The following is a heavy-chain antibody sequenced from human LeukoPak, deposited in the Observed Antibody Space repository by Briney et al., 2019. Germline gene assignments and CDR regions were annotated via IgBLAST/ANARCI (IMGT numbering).Heavy chain of an antibody. CDR1: GFTLGDYG. CDR2: INWNGGST. V-gene: IGHV3-20*04. Sequence: GGSLRLSCAASGFTLGDYGMSWVRQAPGKGLEWVSGINWNGGSTGYADSVKGRFTISRDNAKNSLYLQMNSLRAEDTALYYCAKKVGATTLYYYYMDVWGKGTTVTVSS. D-gene: IGHD1-26*01. CDR3: AKKVGATTLYYYYMDV. J-gene: IGHJ6*03.